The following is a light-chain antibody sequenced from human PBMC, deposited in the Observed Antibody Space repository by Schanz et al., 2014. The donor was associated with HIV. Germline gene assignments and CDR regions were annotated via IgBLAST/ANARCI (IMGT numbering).Light chain of an antibody. Sequence: DIQLTQSPALLSASVGDRVTITCRASQTISSSLAWYQHKPGKAPKLLIYAASSLLSGVPSRFSGSGSGTDFTLTISSLQPEDFATYYCQQTSGFPRTFGQGTTVEVK. CDR2: AAS. J-gene: IGKJ1*01. CDR1: QTISSS. CDR3: QQTSGFPRT. V-gene: IGKV1-9*01.